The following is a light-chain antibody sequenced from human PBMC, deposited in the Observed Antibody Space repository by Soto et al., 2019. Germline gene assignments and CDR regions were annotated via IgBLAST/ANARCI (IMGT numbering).Light chain of an antibody. J-gene: IGKJ1*01. Sequence: EIVLTQSPGTLSLSPGERANLSCRASQSVSNVYLAWYQQKPGQAPRLLIYDASNRATGIPDRFSGSGSGTDFTLTISRLEPEDFAVYYCQQSGSSPRTFGQGTKVDIK. CDR2: DAS. V-gene: IGKV3-20*01. CDR1: QSVSNVY. CDR3: QQSGSSPRT.